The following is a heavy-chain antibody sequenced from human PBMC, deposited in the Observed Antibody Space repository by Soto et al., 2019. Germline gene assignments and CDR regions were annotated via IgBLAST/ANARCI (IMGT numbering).Heavy chain of an antibody. J-gene: IGHJ6*02. D-gene: IGHD6-25*01. V-gene: IGHV3-30-3*01. CDR1: GFTFSSYA. CDR2: ISYDGSNK. CDR3: ARPKRYYYYYGMDV. Sequence: QVQLVESGGGVVQPGRSLRLSCAASGFTFSSYAMHWVRQAPGKGLEWVAVISYDGSNKYYADSVKGRFTISRDNSKNTLSLQMNSLRAEDTAVYYCARPKRYYYYYGMDVWGQGTTVTVSS.